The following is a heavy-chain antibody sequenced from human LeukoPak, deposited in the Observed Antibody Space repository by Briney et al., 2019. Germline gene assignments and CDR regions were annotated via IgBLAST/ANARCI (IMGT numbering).Heavy chain of an antibody. J-gene: IGHJ5*02. Sequence: PGGSLRLSCAASGFTFSSYAMSWVRQAPGKGLEWVSAISNSGSFTYFADAVKGRFTISRDNSKNTLFLQMNSLRVEDTAVYYCARVRSYYYDPWGQGTLVTVSS. CDR3: ARVRSYYYDP. CDR1: GFTFSSYA. CDR2: ISNSGSFT. V-gene: IGHV3-23*01. D-gene: IGHD3-22*01.